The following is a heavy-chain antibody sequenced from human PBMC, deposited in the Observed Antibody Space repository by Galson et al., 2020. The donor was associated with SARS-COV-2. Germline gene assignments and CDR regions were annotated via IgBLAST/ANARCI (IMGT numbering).Heavy chain of an antibody. J-gene: IGHJ4*02. D-gene: IGHD4-17*01. CDR2: ISGSGRST. CDR1: GFTFGSYA. V-gene: IGHV3-23*01. CDR3: AKDMTTVTTSGPFDY. Sequence: TGGSLRLSCAASGFTFGSYAMSWVRQAPGKGLEWVSTISGSGRSTYYADSVKGRFTISRDNSKNTLSLQMSSLRADDTAIYYCAKDMTTVTTSGPFDYWGQGTLVTVSS.